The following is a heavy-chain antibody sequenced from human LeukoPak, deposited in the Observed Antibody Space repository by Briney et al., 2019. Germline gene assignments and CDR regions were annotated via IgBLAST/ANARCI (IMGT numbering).Heavy chain of an antibody. CDR2: IKQDGTEQ. D-gene: IGHD3-16*01. V-gene: IGHV3-7*01. CDR1: GFTFSNYW. CDR3: ARLGAYSDY. Sequence: GGSLRLSCAASGFTFSNYWMKWVRQAPGKGLEGVANIKQDGTEQNYVDSVKGRFTISRDNAKNSLYLQMVSLRAEDTAVYYCARLGAYSDYWGQGTLVTVSS. J-gene: IGHJ4*02.